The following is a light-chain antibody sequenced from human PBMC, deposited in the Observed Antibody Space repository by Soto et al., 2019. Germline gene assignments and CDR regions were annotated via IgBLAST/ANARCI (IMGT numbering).Light chain of an antibody. CDR2: NVN. CDR1: SSDVGNYNY. V-gene: IGLV2-14*01. Sequence: QSVLTQSASVSGSPGQSITISCTGTSSDVGNYNYVSWYQQHPGEVPKLIIFNVNNRPSGVSSRFSGSKSGNTASLTFSGLQAEDEADYYCNSFTSSTTYVFGTGTKVTVL. J-gene: IGLJ1*01. CDR3: NSFTSSTTYV.